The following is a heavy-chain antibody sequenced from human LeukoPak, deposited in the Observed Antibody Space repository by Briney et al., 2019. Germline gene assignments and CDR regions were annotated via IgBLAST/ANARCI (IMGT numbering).Heavy chain of an antibody. V-gene: IGHV3-48*04. CDR2: ISSSSGTI. J-gene: IGHJ3*02. CDR1: GFTFSSYG. CDR3: ARDKGGWSVSGAFDI. D-gene: IGHD6-19*01. Sequence: PGGSLRLSCAASGFTFSSYGMNWVRQAPGKGLEWVSYISSSSGTIYYADSVKGRFTISRDNAKNSLYLQMNSLRAEDTAVYYCARDKGGWSVSGAFDIWGQGTMVTVSS.